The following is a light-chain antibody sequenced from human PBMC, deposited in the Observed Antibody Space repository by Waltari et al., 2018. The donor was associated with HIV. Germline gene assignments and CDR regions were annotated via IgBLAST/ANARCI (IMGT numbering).Light chain of an antibody. Sequence: DIHMTQSPSSLSASVGDRVTITCRASQGISNYLAWYQQKKEKVPNLLIYAASTLQSGVPSPFSGRGSETDFTLTFSSLQPEDLAAYDCQKYNSAPWTFGQATKVEIK. CDR3: QKYNSAPWT. CDR2: AAS. V-gene: IGKV1-27*01. J-gene: IGKJ1*01. CDR1: QGISNY.